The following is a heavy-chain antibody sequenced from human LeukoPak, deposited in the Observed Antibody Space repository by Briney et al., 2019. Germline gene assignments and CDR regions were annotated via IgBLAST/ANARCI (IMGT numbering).Heavy chain of an antibody. CDR3: AKGQGHTYYYDTWFDP. V-gene: IGHV3-23*01. D-gene: IGHD3-22*01. CDR1: GFTFSSYA. CDR2: ISGSGGST. Sequence: GGSLRLSCAASGFTFSSYAMSWVRQAPGKGLEWVSAISGSGGSTYYADSVKGRFTISRDNSKNTLYLQMNSLGAEDTAVYYCAKGQGHTYYYDTWFDPWGQGTLVTVSS. J-gene: IGHJ5*02.